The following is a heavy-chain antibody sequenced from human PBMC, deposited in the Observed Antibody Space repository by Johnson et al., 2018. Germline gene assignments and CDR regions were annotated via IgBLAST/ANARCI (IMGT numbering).Heavy chain of an antibody. CDR2: ISYDGSNK. V-gene: IGHV3-30*03. CDR3: ARVPGRSSWYTYYYMGV. J-gene: IGHJ6*03. CDR1: RFTFSSYG. Sequence: QVQLVQSGGGVVQPGRSLRLSCAASRFTFSSYGMHWVRQAPGKGLEWVAVISYDGSNKYYADSVKGRFTISRDNSKNPLYLQLNSLRAEDTAAFYCARVPGRSSWYTYYYMGVWGKGTTVTVSS. D-gene: IGHD6-13*01.